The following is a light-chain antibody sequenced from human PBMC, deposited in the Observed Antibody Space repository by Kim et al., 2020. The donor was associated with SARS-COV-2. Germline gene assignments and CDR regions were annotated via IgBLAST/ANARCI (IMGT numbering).Light chain of an antibody. J-gene: IGLJ3*02. CDR3: YSRDSSGNHVV. Sequence: ALGQTVRITCQGDSLRIFYASWYQQKPGQAPVLVMYGKNNRPSGIPDRFSGSTSGNTASLTITGAQAEDEADYYCYSRDSSGNHVVFGGGTQLTVL. CDR1: SLRIFY. V-gene: IGLV3-19*01. CDR2: GKN.